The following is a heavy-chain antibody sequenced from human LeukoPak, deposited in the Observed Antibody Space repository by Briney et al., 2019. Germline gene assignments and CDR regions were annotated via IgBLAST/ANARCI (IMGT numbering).Heavy chain of an antibody. CDR3: ARGGYSGSDWTT. CDR1: GGSISSVY. D-gene: IGHD5-12*01. CDR2: IYHSGDT. V-gene: IGHV4-59*01. Sequence: PSETLSLTCTVSGGSISSVYWNWIRQPPGKRLEWIAYIYHSGDTRYNPSLKSRVTISVDTSKSQFSLKLSSVTAADTAVYYCARGGYSGSDWTTWGQGTRVTVSS. J-gene: IGHJ5*02.